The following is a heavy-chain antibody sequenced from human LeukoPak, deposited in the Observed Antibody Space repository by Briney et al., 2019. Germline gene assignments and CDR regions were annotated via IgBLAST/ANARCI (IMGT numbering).Heavy chain of an antibody. CDR3: ARGGSGWLNLFDC. V-gene: IGHV4-30-2*01. J-gene: IGHJ4*02. D-gene: IGHD6-19*01. CDR1: GGSISSGGYY. Sequence: SETLSLTCTVSGGSISSGGYYWSWIRQPPGKGLEWIGYIYHSGSTYYNPSLKSRVTISVDRSKNQFSLKLSSVTAADTAVYYCARGGSGWLNLFDCWGQGTLVTVSS. CDR2: IYHSGST.